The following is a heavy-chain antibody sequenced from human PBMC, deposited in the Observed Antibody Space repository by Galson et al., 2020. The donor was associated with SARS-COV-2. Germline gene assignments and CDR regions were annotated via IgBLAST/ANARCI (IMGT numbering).Heavy chain of an antibody. CDR1: GYSFTSYW. V-gene: IGHV5-51*01. Sequence: GSLRLSCKGSGYSFTSYWIGWVRQMPGKGLEWMGISYPGDSDTRYSPSFQGQVTIPADKSISTAYLQWSSLKASDTAMYYCARRNYDFWSGYYTDGDYYYYYMDVWGKGTTVTVSS. J-gene: IGHJ6*03. CDR2: SYPGDSDT. CDR3: ARRNYDFWSGYYTDGDYYYYYMDV. D-gene: IGHD3-3*01.